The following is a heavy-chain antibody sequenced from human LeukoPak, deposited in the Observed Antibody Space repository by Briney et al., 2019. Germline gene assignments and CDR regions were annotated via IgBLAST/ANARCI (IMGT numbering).Heavy chain of an antibody. Sequence: GGSLRLSCAASGFTFSSYAMHWVRQAPGKGLEWVAVISYDGSKKHYADSVKGRLANSRDNSKNTLYLQLNSLRAEDTAVYYCAKDSTFQKGYYYGMDVWGQGTTVTVSS. D-gene: IGHD3-16*01. J-gene: IGHJ6*02. CDR3: AKDSTFQKGYYYGMDV. CDR1: GFTFSSYA. V-gene: IGHV3-30*18. CDR2: ISYDGSKK.